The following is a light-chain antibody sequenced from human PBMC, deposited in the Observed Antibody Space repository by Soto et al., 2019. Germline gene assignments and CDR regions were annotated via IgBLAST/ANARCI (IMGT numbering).Light chain of an antibody. J-gene: IGLJ2*01. CDR3: SSYTSSGTVV. CDR1: NSDVGGYNY. V-gene: IGLV2-14*01. Sequence: QSALTQPASVSGSPAQSITISCTGTNSDVGGYNYVSWFQQHPDKAPKLMIYDVSNRPSGVSNRFSGSKSGNTASLTISGLQAEDEADYYCSSYTSSGTVVFGGGTKVTVL. CDR2: DVS.